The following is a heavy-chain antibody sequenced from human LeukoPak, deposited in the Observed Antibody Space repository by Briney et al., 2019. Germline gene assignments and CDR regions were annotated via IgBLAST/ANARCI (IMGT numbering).Heavy chain of an antibody. Sequence: GASVKVSCKASGYTFTGYYMHWVRQAPGQGLEWMGGIIPIFGTANYAQKFQGRVTITADESTSTAYMELSSLRSEDTAVYYCARGGYGDYVMAYWGQGTLVTVSS. CDR2: IIPIFGTA. CDR1: GYTFTGYY. CDR3: ARGGYGDYVMAY. V-gene: IGHV1-69*13. D-gene: IGHD4-17*01. J-gene: IGHJ4*02.